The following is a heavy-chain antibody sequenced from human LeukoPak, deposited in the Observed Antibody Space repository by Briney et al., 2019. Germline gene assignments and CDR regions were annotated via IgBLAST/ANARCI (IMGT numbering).Heavy chain of an antibody. J-gene: IGHJ4*02. CDR3: AKESGDGYNTLEY. CDR2: IWYDGSNK. CDR1: GFTFSSYG. D-gene: IGHD5-24*01. Sequence: PAGRSLRLSCAASGFTFSSYGMHWVRQAPGKGLEWAAVIWYDGSNKYYVDSVKGRFTISRDNSKNTLYLQMNSLRAEDTAVYYCAKESGDGYNTLEYWGQGTLVTVSS. V-gene: IGHV3-33*06.